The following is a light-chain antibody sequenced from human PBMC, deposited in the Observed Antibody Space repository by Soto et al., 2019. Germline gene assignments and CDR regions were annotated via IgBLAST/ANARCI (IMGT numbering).Light chain of an antibody. CDR1: QSVSSSY. J-gene: IGKJ1*01. CDR3: QQYGSSPWT. Sequence: EIVLTQSPGTLSLSPGERATLSCRASQSVSSSYLVWHQQKPGQAPRLLIYAASRRATGIPDRLSGSGSGTDFTLTISRLEPEDFAVYYCQQYGSSPWTFGQGTKVDI. V-gene: IGKV3-20*01. CDR2: AAS.